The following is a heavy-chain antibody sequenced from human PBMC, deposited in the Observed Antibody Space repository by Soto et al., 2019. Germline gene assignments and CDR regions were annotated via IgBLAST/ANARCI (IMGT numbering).Heavy chain of an antibody. D-gene: IGHD5-18*01. V-gene: IGHV1-18*01. J-gene: IGHJ4*02. CDR3: ARENVLSYVDTAMVDYFDY. CDR1: GYTFNTYS. CDR2: ISGYNGDT. Sequence: QVQLVQSGAEVKKPGASVKVSCKASGYTFNTYSISWVRQAPGQGLEWMGWISGYNGDTHYAQKFQGRVTMTTDTSTSTAYIELRSLRSDDTVMHYCARENVLSYVDTAMVDYFDYWGQGTLVTVSS.